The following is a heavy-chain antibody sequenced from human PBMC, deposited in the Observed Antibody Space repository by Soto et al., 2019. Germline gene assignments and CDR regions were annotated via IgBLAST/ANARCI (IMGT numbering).Heavy chain of an antibody. V-gene: IGHV3-33*01. J-gene: IGHJ4*02. CDR1: GFSFSDYG. D-gene: IGHD4-17*01. Sequence: GGSLRLSCAASGFSFSDYGMHWVRQAPGKGLEWVAAIWYDGSHKYHADSVKDRFTISRDNSKNTLYLQMDSLRAEDTAVYYCARGATIERGERDFDYWGQGALVTVSS. CDR2: IWYDGSHK. CDR3: ARGATIERGERDFDY.